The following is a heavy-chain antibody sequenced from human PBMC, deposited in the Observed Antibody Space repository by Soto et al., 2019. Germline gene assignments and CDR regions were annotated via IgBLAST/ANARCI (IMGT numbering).Heavy chain of an antibody. CDR1: GGSISSGDYY. J-gene: IGHJ5*02. CDR3: ARARLRYFDWFLNWFDP. D-gene: IGHD3-9*01. Sequence: QVQLQESGPGLVKPSQTLSLTCTVSGGSISSGDYYWSWIRQPPGKGLEWIGYIYYSGSTYYNPSLKSRVTISVDTSKNQFSLKLSSVTAADTAVYYCARARLRYFDWFLNWFDPWGQGTLVTVSS. V-gene: IGHV4-30-4*01. CDR2: IYYSGST.